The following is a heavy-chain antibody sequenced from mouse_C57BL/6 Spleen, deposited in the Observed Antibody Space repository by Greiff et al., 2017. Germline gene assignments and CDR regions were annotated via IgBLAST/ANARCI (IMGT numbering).Heavy chain of an antibody. Sequence: EVMLVESGGGLVQPKGSLKLSCAASGFSFNTYAMNWVRQAPGKGLEWVARIRSKSNNYATYYADSVKDRFTISRDDSESMLYLQMNNLKTEDTAMYYCVRPHYGPYAMDYWGQGTSVTVSS. CDR3: VRPHYGPYAMDY. CDR1: GFSFNTYA. J-gene: IGHJ4*01. CDR2: IRSKSNNYAT. V-gene: IGHV10-1*01. D-gene: IGHD1-1*02.